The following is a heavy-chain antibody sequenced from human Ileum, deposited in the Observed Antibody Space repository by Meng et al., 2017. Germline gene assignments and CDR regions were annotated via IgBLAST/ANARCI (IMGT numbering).Heavy chain of an antibody. CDR2: ISHSGSA. J-gene: IGHJ4*02. Sequence: VELKGAGPGMVRPSGRVSLNDAASSGSISSNTYWSWVRQPPGKGLEWIGQISHSGSASYKPSLKRRVTMSVDKSKSQFSLMLTSVTAADTAIYYCARHGGYSQDFWGQGTLVTVSS. CDR3: ARHGGYSQDF. D-gene: IGHD4-23*01. V-gene: IGHV4-4*02. CDR1: SGSISSNTY.